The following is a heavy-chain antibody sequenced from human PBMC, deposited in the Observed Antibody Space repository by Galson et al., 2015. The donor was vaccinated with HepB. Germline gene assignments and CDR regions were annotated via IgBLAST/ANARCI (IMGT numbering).Heavy chain of an antibody. CDR3: AKKLRFLEWLLRNWYFDL. D-gene: IGHD3-3*01. CDR1: GFTFSSYA. Sequence: SLRLSCAASGFTFSSYAMSWVRQAPGKGLEWVSAISGSGGSTYYADSVKGRFTISRDNSKNTLYLQMNSLRAEDTAVYYCAKKLRFLEWLLRNWYFDLWGRGTLVTVSS. V-gene: IGHV3-23*01. CDR2: ISGSGGST. J-gene: IGHJ2*01.